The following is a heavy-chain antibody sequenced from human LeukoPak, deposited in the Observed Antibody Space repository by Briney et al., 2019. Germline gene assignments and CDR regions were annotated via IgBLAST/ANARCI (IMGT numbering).Heavy chain of an antibody. V-gene: IGHV3-23*01. D-gene: IGHD3-22*01. J-gene: IGHJ4*02. CDR3: AKRVGYYYDSSGYHFDY. CDR1: GLTFSSYA. Sequence: GGSLRLSCAASGLTFSSYAMSWVRQAPGKGLEWVSAISGSGGSTYYADSVKGRFTISRDNSKNTLYLQMNSLRAEDTAVYYCAKRVGYYYDSSGYHFDYWGQGTLVTVSS. CDR2: ISGSGGST.